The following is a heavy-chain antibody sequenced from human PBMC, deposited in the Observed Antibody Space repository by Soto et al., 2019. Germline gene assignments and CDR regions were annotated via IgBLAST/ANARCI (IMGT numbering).Heavy chain of an antibody. CDR1: GYSFATYW. V-gene: IGHV5-51*01. D-gene: IGHD3-10*01. CDR2: SYPADSDT. Sequence: GESLKISCKGSGYSFATYWIAWARQMPGKGLEWMGISYPADSDTRYSPSFQGQVTISADKSISTAYLQWSSLKASDTAMYYCARPLYGSGSYSDYWGQGTLVAVSS. J-gene: IGHJ4*02. CDR3: ARPLYGSGSYSDY.